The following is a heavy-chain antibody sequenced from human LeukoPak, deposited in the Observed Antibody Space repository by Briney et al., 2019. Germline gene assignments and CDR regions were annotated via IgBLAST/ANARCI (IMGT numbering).Heavy chain of an antibody. D-gene: IGHD3-10*01. Sequence: PGGSLRLSCAASGFSFSNYAMSWVRQAPGEGLEWVSTISYTGSDTYYADSVEGRFTISRDNSVNTLYLQMTSLRAEDTAIYYCAKVPYSDYGSGRPPFMDVWGQGTTVAVSS. V-gene: IGHV3-23*01. CDR1: GFSFSNYA. J-gene: IGHJ6*02. CDR3: AKVPYSDYGSGRPPFMDV. CDR2: ISYTGSDT.